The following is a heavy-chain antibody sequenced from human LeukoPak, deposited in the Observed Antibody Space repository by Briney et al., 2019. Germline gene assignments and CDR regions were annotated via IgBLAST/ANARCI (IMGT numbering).Heavy chain of an antibody. CDR2: IYTSGST. CDR1: GGSISSYY. J-gene: IGHJ3*02. D-gene: IGHD6-19*01. CDR3: ARDMTDLSAVAGTGAFDI. V-gene: IGHV4-4*07. Sequence: PSETLSLTCTVSGGSISSYYWSWIRQPAGKGLEWIGRIYTSGSTNYNPSLKSRVTMSVDTSKNQFSLKLSSVTAEDTAVYYCARDMTDLSAVAGTGAFDIWGQGTMVTVSS.